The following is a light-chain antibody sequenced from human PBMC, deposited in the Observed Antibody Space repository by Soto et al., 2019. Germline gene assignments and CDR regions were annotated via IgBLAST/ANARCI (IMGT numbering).Light chain of an antibody. CDR2: AAS. Sequence: GDRVTITCRTSEDVRHDLAWYQQKPGKVPKLLIYAASSLQSGVPSRFSGSGSGTDFTLTISSLQPEDFATYYCQQSYTTPRTFGQGTKVDIK. CDR1: EDVRHD. V-gene: IGKV1-39*01. J-gene: IGKJ1*01. CDR3: QQSYTTPRT.